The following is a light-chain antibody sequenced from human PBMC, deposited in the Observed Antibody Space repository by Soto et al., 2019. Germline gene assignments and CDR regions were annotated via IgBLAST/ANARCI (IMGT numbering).Light chain of an antibody. V-gene: IGKV3-15*01. CDR3: QQYDNWHPT. CDR2: GAS. CDR1: QSIRNK. J-gene: IGKJ4*01. Sequence: EILLTQSPATVSVSPGERATLSFRASQSIRNKLAWYQQKPGQAPTLVIYGASTRATGVPASFRGSGSGTEFTLTINGLQSEDFALYWCQQYDNWHPTFGGGTKVDIK.